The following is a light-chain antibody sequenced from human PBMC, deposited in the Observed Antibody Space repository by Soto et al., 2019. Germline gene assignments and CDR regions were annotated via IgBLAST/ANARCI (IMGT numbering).Light chain of an antibody. Sequence: DIQLTQSPSTLSASVGDRVTITCRASQRIDRYLAWYQQKPGKAPKLLVYDASTLEGGVPSRFSGSGSATEFILIISSLQPDDFATYYCQQYKDDAWTFGQGTREEIK. CDR3: QQYKDDAWT. J-gene: IGKJ1*01. CDR1: QRIDRY. CDR2: DAS. V-gene: IGKV1-5*01.